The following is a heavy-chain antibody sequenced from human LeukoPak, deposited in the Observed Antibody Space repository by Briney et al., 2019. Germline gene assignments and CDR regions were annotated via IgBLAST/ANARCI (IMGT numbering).Heavy chain of an antibody. V-gene: IGHV3-7*01. Sequence: GGSLRLFCAASGFTFNYSWMSWVSQAPGRGLEGVATIKQHGSEKLYVDSVKGRFTISRDNTKSSLYLQMNRLGADDTAVYYCARNGIDYLASYHFDYWGQGTLVTVSS. CDR2: IKQHGSEK. D-gene: IGHD2/OR15-2a*01. CDR1: GFTFNYSW. J-gene: IGHJ4*02. CDR3: ARNGIDYLASYHFDY.